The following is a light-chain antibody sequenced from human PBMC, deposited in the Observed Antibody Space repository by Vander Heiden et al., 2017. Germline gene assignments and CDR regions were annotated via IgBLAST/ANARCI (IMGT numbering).Light chain of an antibody. CDR2: SND. Sequence: QSVLTQPPPASGTPGQRATISSSGGTSNIGSNPVNWYQQLPGTAPKLLIYSNDKRPSGVPDRFSGSKSGTSASLAISGLQSEDEADYYCAAWDDTLNGYVVFGGGTKLTVL. CDR3: AAWDDTLNGYVV. V-gene: IGLV1-44*01. CDR1: TSNIGSNP. J-gene: IGLJ2*01.